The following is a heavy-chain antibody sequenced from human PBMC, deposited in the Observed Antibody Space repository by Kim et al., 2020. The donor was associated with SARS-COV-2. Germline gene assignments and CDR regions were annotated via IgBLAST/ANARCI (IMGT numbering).Heavy chain of an antibody. Sequence: SDTLSLTCTVSGGSISSSSYYWGWIRQPPGKGLEWIGSIYYSGSTYYNPSLKSRVTISVDTSKNQFSLKLSSVTAADTAVYYCARRSHVSAPFDPWGQGTLVTVSS. J-gene: IGHJ5*02. V-gene: IGHV4-39*01. D-gene: IGHD1-26*01. CDR1: GGSISSSSYY. CDR3: ARRSHVSAPFDP. CDR2: IYYSGST.